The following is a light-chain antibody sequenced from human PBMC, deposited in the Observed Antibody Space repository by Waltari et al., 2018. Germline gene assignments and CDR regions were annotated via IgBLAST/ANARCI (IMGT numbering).Light chain of an antibody. CDR1: QGISNY. CDR3: LQHNSYPLT. CDR2: TAS. V-gene: IGKV1-17*03. J-gene: IGKJ4*01. Sequence: DIQMTQSPSAMSASVGDRVTITCRASQGISNYLAWFQQKAGKVTKRMIYTASSLQSWVPSRFSVSVSGTEFTLTISSLQPEDFATYYCLQHNSYPLTFGGGTKVEIK.